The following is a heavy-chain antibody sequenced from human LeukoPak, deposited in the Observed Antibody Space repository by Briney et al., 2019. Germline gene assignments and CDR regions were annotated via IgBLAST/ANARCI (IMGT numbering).Heavy chain of an antibody. CDR2: ISAYNGNT. CDR3: GVDCSGWYGWFDP. V-gene: IGHV1-18*01. CDR1: GYTFTSYG. J-gene: IGHJ5*02. D-gene: IGHD6-19*01. Sequence: GASVKVSCKASGYTFTSYGISWVRQAPGQGLEWMGWISAYNGNTNYAQKLQGRVTITADKSTSTAYMELSSLRSEDTAVYYCGVDCSGWYGWFDPWGQGTLVTVSS.